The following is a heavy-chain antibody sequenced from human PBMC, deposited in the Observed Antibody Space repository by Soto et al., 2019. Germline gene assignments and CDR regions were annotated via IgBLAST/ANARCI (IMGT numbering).Heavy chain of an antibody. Sequence: GGPLRFPCEASGFVLTNFWMTWFRHVPGKGLVWVARIDTSGHSTNYGVSVKGRFTISRDYAKITGSLQMNSLRVEDTGVYYCAKDSGYFDLWSQGSQVTVSS. V-gene: IGHV3-74*01. CDR3: AKDSGYFDL. J-gene: IGHJ4*02. CDR2: IDTSGHST. D-gene: IGHD3-22*01. CDR1: GFVLTNFW.